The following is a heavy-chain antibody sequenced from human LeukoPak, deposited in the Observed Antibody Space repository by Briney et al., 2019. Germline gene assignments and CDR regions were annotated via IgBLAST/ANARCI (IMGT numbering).Heavy chain of an antibody. V-gene: IGHV3-23*01. D-gene: IGHD3-10*01. CDR1: GFIFSSYN. CDR3: AKDDAWIRFGE. Sequence: GGSLRLSCAASGFIFSSYNLNWVRQAPGKGLEWVSGISPSGDIKYYADSVKGRFTISRDNSKKTLYLEVSSLTGEDTAVYYCAKDDAWIRFGEWSQGTLVTVSS. CDR2: ISPSGDIK. J-gene: IGHJ4*02.